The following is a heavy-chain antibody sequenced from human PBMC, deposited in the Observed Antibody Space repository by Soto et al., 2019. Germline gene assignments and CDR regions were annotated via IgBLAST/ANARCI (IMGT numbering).Heavy chain of an antibody. Sequence: QVQLVESGGGVVQPGTSLRLSCAASGFTFSSYGMQWVRQAPGKGLECVALTLHDGSNDYYVDSVKGRFTISRDNSKKTLYLQMNSLRSADTADYYCAKYYDSSCPPRSDYLDHWGQGTRVTVST. CDR1: GFTFSSYG. J-gene: IGHJ4*02. D-gene: IGHD3-22*01. CDR2: TLHDGSND. CDR3: AKYYDSSCPPRSDYLDH. V-gene: IGHV3-30*18.